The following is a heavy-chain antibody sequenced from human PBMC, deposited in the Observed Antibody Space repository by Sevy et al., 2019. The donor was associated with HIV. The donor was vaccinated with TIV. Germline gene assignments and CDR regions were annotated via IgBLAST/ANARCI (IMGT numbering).Heavy chain of an antibody. CDR3: ARGYRSSYYFDY. J-gene: IGHJ4*02. D-gene: IGHD6-6*01. Sequence: SETLSLTCTVSGGSISRYYWSWIRQPPGNRLEWIGYIDYSGSANYNPSLKSRVTMSVDTSKIQFSLKLSSVTAADTAVYYCARGYRSSYYFDYWGQGALVTVSS. CDR1: GGSISRYY. V-gene: IGHV4-59*01. CDR2: IDYSGSA.